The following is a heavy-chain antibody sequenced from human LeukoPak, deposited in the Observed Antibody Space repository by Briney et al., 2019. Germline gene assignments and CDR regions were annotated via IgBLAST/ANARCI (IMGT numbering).Heavy chain of an antibody. CDR1: GGSFSGYY. V-gene: IGHV4-34*01. CDR2: INHSGST. J-gene: IGHJ6*03. Sequence: SETLSLTCAVYGGSFSGYYWSWIRQPPGKGLEWIGEINHSGSTNYNPSLKSRVTISVDTSKNQFSLKVSSVTAADTAVYYCARGGYCINGVRWEDYYYMDVWGKGTTVTVSS. D-gene: IGHD2-8*01. CDR3: ARGGYCINGVRWEDYYYMDV.